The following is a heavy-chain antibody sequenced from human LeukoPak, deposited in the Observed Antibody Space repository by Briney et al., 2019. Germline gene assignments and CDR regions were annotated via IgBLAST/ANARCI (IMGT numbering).Heavy chain of an antibody. CDR1: GGTFSSYA. CDR2: IIPIFGTA. Sequence: SVKVSCKASGGTFSSYAISWVRQAPGQGLEWMGGIIPIFGTANYAQKFQGRVTITADESTSTAYMELSSLRSEDTAVYYCASPMTTPGSGYYYYYGMDVWGQGTTVTVSS. D-gene: IGHD3-3*01. V-gene: IGHV1-69*13. J-gene: IGHJ6*02. CDR3: ASPMTTPGSGYYYYYGMDV.